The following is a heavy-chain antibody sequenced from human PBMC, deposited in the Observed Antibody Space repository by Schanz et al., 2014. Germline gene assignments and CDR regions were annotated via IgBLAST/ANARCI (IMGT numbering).Heavy chain of an antibody. D-gene: IGHD2-8*02. V-gene: IGHV1-18*01. J-gene: IGHJ3*01. CDR2: ISPYNGNT. CDR3: ETMWRYWTATACQILEVLDV. CDR1: GYTFTSHG. Sequence: QVQLVQSGAEVKKPGASVKVSCKASGYTFTSHGISWVRQAPGQGLEWMGWISPYNGNTNYAQKLQGRDAMTADTTTSTAYMELRSLRSDNTAMYYCETMWRYWTATACQILEVLDVWGQGTMVTVAS.